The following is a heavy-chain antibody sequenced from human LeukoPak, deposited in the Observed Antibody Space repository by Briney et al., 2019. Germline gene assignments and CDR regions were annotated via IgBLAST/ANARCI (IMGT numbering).Heavy chain of an antibody. J-gene: IGHJ4*02. CDR1: GYTFTSYG. V-gene: IGHV1-18*01. CDR3: ARVFIAAAPYYFDY. CDR2: ISAYNGNT. D-gene: IGHD6-13*01. Sequence: RASVEVSCKASGYTFTSYGISWVRQAPGQGLEWMGWISAYNGNTNYAQKLQGRVTMTTDTSTSTAYMELRSLRSDDTAVYYCARVFIAAAPYYFDYWGQGTLVTVSS.